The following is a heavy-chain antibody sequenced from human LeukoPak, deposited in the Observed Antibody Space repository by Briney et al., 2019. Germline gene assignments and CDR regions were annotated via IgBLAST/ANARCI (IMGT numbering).Heavy chain of an antibody. J-gene: IGHJ4*02. V-gene: IGHV3-30-3*01. D-gene: IGHD6-13*01. CDR3: ANGYSSSWYYFDY. CDR2: ISYAGSNK. Sequence: PGGSLRLSCAASGFTFSSYAMHWVRQSPGKGLEWVAAISYAGSNKYYADSVKGRFTISRDNSKNTLYLQMNSLRAEDTAVYYCANGYSSSWYYFDYWGQGTLVTVSS. CDR1: GFTFSSYA.